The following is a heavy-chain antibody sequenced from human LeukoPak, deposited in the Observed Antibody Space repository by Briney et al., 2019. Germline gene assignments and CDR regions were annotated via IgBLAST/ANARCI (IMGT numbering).Heavy chain of an antibody. J-gene: IGHJ3*02. CDR3: ARERSYSGSWDDAFDI. D-gene: IGHD1-26*01. Sequence: LAGGSLRLSCAASGFTFDDYGMSWVRQAPGKGLEWVSGINWNGGSTGYADSVKGRFTISRDNAKNSLYLQMNSLRAEDTALYYCARERSYSGSWDDAFDIWGQGTMVTVSS. CDR1: GFTFDDYG. CDR2: INWNGGST. V-gene: IGHV3-20*04.